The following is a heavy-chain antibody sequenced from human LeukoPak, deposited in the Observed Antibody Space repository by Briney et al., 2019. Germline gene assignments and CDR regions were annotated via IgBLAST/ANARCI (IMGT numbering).Heavy chain of an antibody. Sequence: PGGSLRLSCAASGFTFSSYGMHWVRQAPGKGLEWVTVISYDGSNKYYADSVKGRFTISRDNSKNTLYLQMNSLRAEDTAVYYCARRRIKYYYYGMDVWGQGTTVTVSS. J-gene: IGHJ6*02. CDR1: GFTFSSYG. V-gene: IGHV3-30*03. CDR2: ISYDGSNK. CDR3: ARRRIKYYYYGMDV.